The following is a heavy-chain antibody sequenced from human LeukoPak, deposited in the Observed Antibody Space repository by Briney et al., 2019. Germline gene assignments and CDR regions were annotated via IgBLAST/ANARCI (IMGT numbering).Heavy chain of an antibody. CDR1: GFTFSDYY. Sequence: GGSLRLSCAASGFTFSDYYMSWIRQAPRKGLEWVSYISSSGSTIYYADSVKGRFTISRDNAKNSLYLQMNSLRAEDTAVYYCARTVVVVAAVDYWGQGTLVTVSS. D-gene: IGHD2-15*01. V-gene: IGHV3-11*01. CDR2: ISSSGSTI. CDR3: ARTVVVVAAVDY. J-gene: IGHJ4*02.